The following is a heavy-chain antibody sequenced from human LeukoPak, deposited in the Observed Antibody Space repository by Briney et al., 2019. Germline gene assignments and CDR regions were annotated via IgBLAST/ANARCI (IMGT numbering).Heavy chain of an antibody. J-gene: IGHJ4*02. D-gene: IGHD3-10*01. Sequence: GGSLRLSCAASGFTFSNYWMTWVRQSPGKGLEWVAIIKQDGSEKYYVDSVKGRFTISRDNAKNSLYLQMSSLRAEDTAVYYCARGGHRQKEFWGQGTLVTVSS. CDR2: IKQDGSEK. CDR1: GFTFSNYW. CDR3: ARGGHRQKEF. V-gene: IGHV3-7*01.